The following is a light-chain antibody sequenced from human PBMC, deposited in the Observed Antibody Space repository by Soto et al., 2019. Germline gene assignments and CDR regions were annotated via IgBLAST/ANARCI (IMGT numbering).Light chain of an antibody. CDR1: QSISTW. CDR2: KAS. Sequence: DIQMTQSPSTLSASVGDRVTITCRASQSISTWLAWYQQKPGKAPKVLIYKASSLESGVPSRFSGSGSGTEFTLTISSLQPDGFATYYCLQYNGYSRTFGQGTKVEIK. CDR3: LQYNGYSRT. V-gene: IGKV1-5*03. J-gene: IGKJ1*01.